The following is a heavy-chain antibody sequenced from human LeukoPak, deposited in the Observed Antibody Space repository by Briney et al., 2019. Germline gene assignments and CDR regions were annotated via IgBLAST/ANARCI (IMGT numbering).Heavy chain of an antibody. CDR1: GYSFTSYW. V-gene: IGHV5-51*01. Sequence: GESLKISCKGSGYSFTSYWIGWVRQMPGKGLEWRGIIYSGDSDTRYSPSFQGQVTISADKSISTAYLQWSSLKASDTAMYYCARQVEVTMVRGVIIWYYGMDVWGQGTTVTVSS. CDR3: ARQVEVTMVRGVIIWYYGMDV. J-gene: IGHJ6*02. D-gene: IGHD3-10*01. CDR2: IYSGDSDT.